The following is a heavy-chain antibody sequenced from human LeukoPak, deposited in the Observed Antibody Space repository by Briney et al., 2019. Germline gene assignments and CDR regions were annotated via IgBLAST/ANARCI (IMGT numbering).Heavy chain of an antibody. Sequence: SETLSLTCTVSGGSISSYYWSWIRQPPGKGLEWIGYIYYSGSTNYNPSLKSRVTISVGTSKNQFSLKLSSVTAADTAVYYCARLRRGYSFDYWGQGTLVTVSS. J-gene: IGHJ4*02. CDR1: GGSISSYY. CDR3: ARLRRGYSFDY. D-gene: IGHD5-18*01. V-gene: IGHV4-59*08. CDR2: IYYSGST.